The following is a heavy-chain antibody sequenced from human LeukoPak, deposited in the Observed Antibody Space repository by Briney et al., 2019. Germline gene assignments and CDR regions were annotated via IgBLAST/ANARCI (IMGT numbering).Heavy chain of an antibody. Sequence: SETLSLTCAVYGGSLSAYYWSWIRQPPGKGLGWIGEINHSGSTNYKPSLKSRVAISVDTSKNQLSLKLSSVTAADTAVYYCARVSYWYFDLWGRGTLVTVSS. V-gene: IGHV4-34*01. CDR1: GGSLSAYY. CDR3: ARVSYWYFDL. CDR2: INHSGST. J-gene: IGHJ2*01.